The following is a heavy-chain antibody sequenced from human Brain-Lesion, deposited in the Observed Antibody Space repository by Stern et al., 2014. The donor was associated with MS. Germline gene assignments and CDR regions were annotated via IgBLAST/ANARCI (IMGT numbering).Heavy chain of an antibody. D-gene: IGHD3-10*01. V-gene: IGHV4-61*02. J-gene: IGHJ4*02. CDR3: ARADYSVSGTXFDY. CDR1: GGSITSGRYY. CDR2: IYTSGGT. Sequence: QVQLVESGPGLVRPSQTLSLTCTVSGGSITSGRYYWTWIRQTAGKGLEWIGRIYTSGGTNYNPSFESRVTISMDTSSNHFSLQLSSVTVADTAVYFCARADYSVSGTXFDYWGQGTLVAV.